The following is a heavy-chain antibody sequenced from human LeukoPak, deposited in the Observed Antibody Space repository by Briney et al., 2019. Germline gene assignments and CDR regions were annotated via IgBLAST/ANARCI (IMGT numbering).Heavy chain of an antibody. CDR3: ARASRGSYSNYYYYGMDV. J-gene: IGHJ6*02. V-gene: IGHV4-59*01. D-gene: IGHD1-26*01. CDR2: IYYSGST. Sequence: PSETLSLTCTVSGGSISSYYWSWIRQPPGKGLEWIGYIYYSGSTNYNPSLKSRVTISVDTSKNQFSLKLSSVTAADTAVYYCARASRGSYSNYYYYGMDVWGQGTTVTVSS. CDR1: GGSISSYY.